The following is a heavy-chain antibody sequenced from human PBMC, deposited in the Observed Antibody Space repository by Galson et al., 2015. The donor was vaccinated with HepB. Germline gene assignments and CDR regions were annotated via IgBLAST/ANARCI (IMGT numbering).Heavy chain of an antibody. V-gene: IGHV1-18*04. CDR1: GYTFTTNG. Sequence: SVKVSCKASGYTFTTNGISWVRQAPGHGLEWLGWISINSSNTKYAQRLQGRVTLTKDTSTDTAYMELRGLTSDDAALYYCARDRFHSLDYWGQGTLVTVSS. CDR3: ARDRFHSLDY. J-gene: IGHJ4*02. CDR2: ISINSSNT.